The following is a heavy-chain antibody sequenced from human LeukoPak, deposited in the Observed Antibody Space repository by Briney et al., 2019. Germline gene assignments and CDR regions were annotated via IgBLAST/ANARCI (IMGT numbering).Heavy chain of an antibody. D-gene: IGHD4-17*01. Sequence: PSQTLSLTCTVSGGSISSGSYYWSWIRQPAGKGLEWIGRIYTSGSTNYNPSLKSRVTISVDTSKNQFSLKLSSVTAADTAVYYCARLRDDYGDYDFDYWGQGTLVTVSS. CDR2: IYTSGST. CDR3: ARLRDDYGDYDFDY. CDR1: GGSISSGSYY. V-gene: IGHV4-61*02. J-gene: IGHJ4*02.